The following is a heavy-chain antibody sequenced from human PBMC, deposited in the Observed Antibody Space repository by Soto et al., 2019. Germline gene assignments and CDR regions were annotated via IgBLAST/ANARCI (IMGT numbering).Heavy chain of an antibody. CDR2: IIPIFGTA. Sequence: QVQLVQSGAEVKKPGSSVKVSCKASGGTFSSYAISWVRQAPGQGLEWMGGIIPIFGTANYAQKFQGRVTITADKSTSTAYMELSSMRSEDTAVYYCASVREGSSGYYYALGYWGQGTLVTVSS. J-gene: IGHJ4*02. D-gene: IGHD3-22*01. V-gene: IGHV1-69*06. CDR3: ASVREGSSGYYYALGY. CDR1: GGTFSSYA.